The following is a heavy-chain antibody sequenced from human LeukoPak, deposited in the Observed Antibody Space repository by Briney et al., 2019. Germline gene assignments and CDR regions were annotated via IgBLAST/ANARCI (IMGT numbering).Heavy chain of an antibody. CDR2: INHSGST. V-gene: IGHV4-34*01. D-gene: IGHD3-10*01. CDR3: ARGRLAHYYGSGSYYNKSPYFDY. CDR1: GGSFSGYY. J-gene: IGHJ4*02. Sequence: YPSETLSLTCAVYGGSFSGYYWSWIRQPPGKGLEWIGEINHSGSTNYNPSLKSRVTISVDTSKNQFSLKLSSVTAADTAVYYCARGRLAHYYGSGSYYNKSPYFDYWGQGTLVTVSS.